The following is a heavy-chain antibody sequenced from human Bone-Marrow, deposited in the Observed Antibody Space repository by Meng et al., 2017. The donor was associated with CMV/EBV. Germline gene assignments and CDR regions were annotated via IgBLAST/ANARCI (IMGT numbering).Heavy chain of an antibody. CDR2: IIPYSGDT. D-gene: IGHD2-2*01. Sequence: GESLKISCAASGFTFSSYGMHWVRQAPGQGLEWMGWIIPYSGDTYYAQKFQGRVTMTRDTSISTGYMELSRLSSDDTAMYYCARAHCGNTNCFEGRWWFDPWGQGTLDTVSS. CDR1: GFTFSSYG. V-gene: IGHV1-2*02. J-gene: IGHJ5*02. CDR3: ARAHCGNTNCFEGRWWFDP.